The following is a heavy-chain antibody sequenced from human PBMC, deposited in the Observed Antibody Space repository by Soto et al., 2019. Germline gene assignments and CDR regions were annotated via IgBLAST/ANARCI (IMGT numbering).Heavy chain of an antibody. V-gene: IGHV4-31*03. J-gene: IGHJ4*02. CDR2: IYYSGST. Sequence: QVQLQESGPGLVKPSQTLSLTCTVSGGSISSGGYYWSWIRQHPGKGLEWIGYIYYSGSTYYNPSLKSRVTIAVDTSKNQFSLKLSSVTAADTAVYYCARENSYYDFWSGYSFDYWGQGTLVTVSS. D-gene: IGHD3-3*01. CDR1: GGSISSGGYY. CDR3: ARENSYYDFWSGYSFDY.